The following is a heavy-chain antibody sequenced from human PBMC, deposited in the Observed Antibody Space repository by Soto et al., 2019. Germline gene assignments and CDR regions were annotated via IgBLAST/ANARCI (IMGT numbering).Heavy chain of an antibody. Sequence: GSLTLSCAASGFTFSIYSMNWVRQAPGKGLEWVSSISSSSSYIYYADSVKGRFTISRDNAKNSLYLQMNSLRAEDTAVYYCASRRGQWLLPDYWGQGTLVTVSS. CDR2: ISSSSSYI. J-gene: IGHJ4*02. CDR3: ASRRGQWLLPDY. CDR1: GFTFSIYS. V-gene: IGHV3-21*01. D-gene: IGHD6-19*01.